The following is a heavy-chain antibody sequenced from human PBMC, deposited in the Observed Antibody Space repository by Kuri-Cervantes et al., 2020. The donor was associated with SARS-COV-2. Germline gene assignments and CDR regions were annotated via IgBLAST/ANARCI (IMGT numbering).Heavy chain of an antibody. CDR1: GFAVRNNY. J-gene: IGHJ4*02. V-gene: IGHV3-53*01. CDR2: IYSGSNT. Sequence: ESLKISCAASGFAVRNNYMAWVRQAPGKGLECVSVIYSGSNTYYADSVKGRFTIPRDSYKNTLYLQMNSLRAEDTAVYYCARAKSPNAALVPADYWGQGTLVTVSS. CDR3: ARAKSPNAALVPADY. D-gene: IGHD5-18*01.